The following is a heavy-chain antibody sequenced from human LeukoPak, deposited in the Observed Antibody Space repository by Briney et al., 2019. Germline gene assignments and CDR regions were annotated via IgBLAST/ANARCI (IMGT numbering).Heavy chain of an antibody. V-gene: IGHV1-18*01. CDR2: ISTYNGDT. CDR3: VREIGKWLVSGIDY. D-gene: IGHD5-12*01. CDR1: GFTFGTYT. Sequence: ASVKVSCTATGFTFGTYTINWERQAPGQGLEWMGCISTYNGDTNYAQNLQGRVTMTTDPSTNTAYMELRSLRSDDTAVYYCVREIGKWLVSGIDYCGQGTLVTVSS. J-gene: IGHJ4*01.